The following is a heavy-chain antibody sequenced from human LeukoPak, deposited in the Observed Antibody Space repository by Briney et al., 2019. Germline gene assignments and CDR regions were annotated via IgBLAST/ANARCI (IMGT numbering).Heavy chain of an antibody. J-gene: IGHJ4*02. D-gene: IGHD6-19*01. CDR2: MNPNSGNT. CDR1: GYTFTSYD. Sequence: ASVKVSCKASGYTFTSYDINWVRQATGQGLEWMGWMNPNSGNTGYAQKFQSRVTITRNTSISTAYMELSSLRSEDTAVYYCARGRYSSGWSLDYWGQGTLVTVSS. CDR3: ARGRYSSGWSLDY. V-gene: IGHV1-8*03.